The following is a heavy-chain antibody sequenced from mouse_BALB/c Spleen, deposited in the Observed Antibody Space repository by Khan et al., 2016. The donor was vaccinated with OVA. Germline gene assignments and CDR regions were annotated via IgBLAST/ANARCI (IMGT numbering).Heavy chain of an antibody. J-gene: IGHJ3*01. CDR2: INPSSGYT. V-gene: IGHV1-4*01. CDR1: GYTFTSYT. Sequence: QVQLKESGAELARPGASVKMSCKTSGYTFTSYTIHWVKQRPGQGLEWIGYINPSSGYTNYNQKFKDKATLTADKSSSTAYMQLSSLTSEDSAVYYCARVGAYYRNDGWFAYWGQGTLVTVSA. D-gene: IGHD2-14*01. CDR3: ARVGAYYRNDGWFAY.